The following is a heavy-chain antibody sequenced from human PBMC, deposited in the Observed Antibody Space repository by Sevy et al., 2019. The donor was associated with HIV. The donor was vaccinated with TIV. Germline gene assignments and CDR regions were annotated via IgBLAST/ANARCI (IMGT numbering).Heavy chain of an antibody. Sequence: GESRKISCVASGFTFSDSWMTWVRQAPGKGLERIAFINEDGSRLGYVDSVRGRFTISRENTKNSLYLQMNSLRAEDTAVYFCARDRAYSALDYWGQGTLVTVSS. V-gene: IGHV3-7*01. CDR1: GFTFSDSW. CDR3: ARDRAYSALDY. J-gene: IGHJ4*02. D-gene: IGHD5-18*01. CDR2: INEDGSRL.